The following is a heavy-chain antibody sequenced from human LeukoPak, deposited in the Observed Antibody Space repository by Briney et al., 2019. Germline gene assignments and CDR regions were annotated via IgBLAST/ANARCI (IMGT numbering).Heavy chain of an antibody. CDR3: ARVKDPGGYYYYYYMDI. J-gene: IGHJ6*03. V-gene: IGHV4-34*01. CDR2: INHSGST. Sequence: SETLSLTCAVYGGSFSGHYWTWIRLPPGKGLEWIGEINHSGSTNYNPSLKSRVTISVDTSKNQFSLKVSSVTAADTAVYYCARVKDPGGYYYYYYMDIWGKGNMVTVSS. CDR1: GGSFSGHY. D-gene: IGHD3-16*01.